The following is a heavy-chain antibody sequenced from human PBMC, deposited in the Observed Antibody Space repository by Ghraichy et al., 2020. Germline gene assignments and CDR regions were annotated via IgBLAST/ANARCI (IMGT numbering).Heavy chain of an antibody. CDR1: GGSISSGGYY. J-gene: IGHJ6*02. Sequence: SETLSLTCTVSGGSISSGGYYWSWIRQHPGKGLEWIGYIYYSGSTYYNPSLKSRVTISVDTSKNQFSLKLSSVTAADTAVYYCARERIVVVPAAIEVYYGMDVWGQGTTVTVSS. D-gene: IGHD2-2*02. CDR2: IYYSGST. CDR3: ARERIVVVPAAIEVYYGMDV. V-gene: IGHV4-31*03.